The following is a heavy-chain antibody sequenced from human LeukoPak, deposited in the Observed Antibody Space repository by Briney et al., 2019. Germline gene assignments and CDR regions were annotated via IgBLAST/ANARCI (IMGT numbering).Heavy chain of an antibody. CDR2: IYHSGST. CDR1: GGSISSGGYS. J-gene: IGHJ4*02. V-gene: IGHV4-30-2*01. Sequence: PSQTLSLTCAVSGGSISSGGYSWSWIRQPPGKGLEWMGYIYHSGSTYYNPSLKSRVTISVDRSKNQFSLKLSSVTAADTAVYYCARANYGSGSYAFDYWGQGTLVTVSS. CDR3: ARANYGSGSYAFDY. D-gene: IGHD3-10*01.